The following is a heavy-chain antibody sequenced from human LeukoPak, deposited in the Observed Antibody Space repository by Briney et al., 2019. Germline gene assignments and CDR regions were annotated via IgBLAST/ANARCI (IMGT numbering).Heavy chain of an antibody. CDR3: ARPNLPYLTVAGFDY. CDR2: IFYTGST. D-gene: IGHD4-23*01. CDR1: GDSISSSSYY. Sequence: SETLSLTCTVSGDSISSSSYYWGWIRQPPGKGLEWIGTIFYTGSTYYNPSLKSRVTISLDTSKNQFSLKLSSVTAADTAVYYCARPNLPYLTVAGFDYWGQGTLVTVSS. V-gene: IGHV4-39*01. J-gene: IGHJ4*02.